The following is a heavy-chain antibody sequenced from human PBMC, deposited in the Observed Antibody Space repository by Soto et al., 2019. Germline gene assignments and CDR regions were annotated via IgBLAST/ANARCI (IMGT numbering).Heavy chain of an antibody. V-gene: IGHV1-18*01. Sequence: ASVKVSCKASCYTFTSYGISLVRHAPGEGLEWMGWISAYNGNTNYAQKLEGRVTMTTDTSTSTAYMELRSLRSDDTAVYYCARATWKFTYRGEGIDYWGQGPLVNVS. J-gene: IGHJ4*02. D-gene: IGHD3-10*01. CDR2: ISAYNGNT. CDR1: CYTFTSYG. CDR3: ARATWKFTYRGEGIDY.